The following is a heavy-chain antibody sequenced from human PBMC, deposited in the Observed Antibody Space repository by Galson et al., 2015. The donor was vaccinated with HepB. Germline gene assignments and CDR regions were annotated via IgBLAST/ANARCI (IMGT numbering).Heavy chain of an antibody. J-gene: IGHJ4*02. D-gene: IGHD3-10*01. V-gene: IGHV1-18*01. Sequence: SVKVSCKASGYTFTSYGISWVRQAPGQGLEWMGWISAYNGNTNYAQNLQGRVTMTTDTSTSTAYMELRSLRSDDTAVYYCARDYGSGGYYYIDYWGQGTLVTVSS. CDR3: ARDYGSGGYYYIDY. CDR2: ISAYNGNT. CDR1: GYTFTSYG.